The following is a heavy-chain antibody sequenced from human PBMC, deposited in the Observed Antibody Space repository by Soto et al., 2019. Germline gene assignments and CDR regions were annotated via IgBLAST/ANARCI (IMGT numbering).Heavy chain of an antibody. Sequence: QVQLVQSGAEVKRPGSSVKVSCKASGGTFNNYAINWVRQAPGQGLEWMGDISPMFGKANYAQKFQGRVKITADDSTATAHLELSSLRSEDTALYFCAREVEVHTPFFGFWGQGSLVTVSS. V-gene: IGHV1-69*01. CDR3: AREVEVHTPFFGF. D-gene: IGHD3-10*01. CDR2: ISPMFGKA. J-gene: IGHJ4*02. CDR1: GGTFNNYA.